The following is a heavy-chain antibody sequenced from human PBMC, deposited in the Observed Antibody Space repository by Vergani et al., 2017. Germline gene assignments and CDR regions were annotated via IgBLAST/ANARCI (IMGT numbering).Heavy chain of an antibody. Sequence: QVQLQQSGPGLVKPSQTLSLTCAISGDSVSSNSAAWNWIRQSPSRGLEWLGRTYYRSKWYNDYAVSVKSRITINPDTSKNQFSLQLNSVTPEDTAVYYCAREAYSYGLKENCYCDGMDGWGQGTTVTVSS. CDR1: GDSVSSNSAA. D-gene: IGHD5-18*01. J-gene: IGHJ6*02. V-gene: IGHV6-1*01. CDR3: AREAYSYGLKENCYCDGMDG. CDR2: TYYRSKWYN.